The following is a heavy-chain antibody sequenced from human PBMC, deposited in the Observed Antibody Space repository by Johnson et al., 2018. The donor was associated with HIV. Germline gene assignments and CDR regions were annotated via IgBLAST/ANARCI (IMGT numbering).Heavy chain of an antibody. CDR2: ISDSGST. CDR3: ARGKKQWLDEDAFDI. J-gene: IGHJ3*02. D-gene: IGHD6-19*01. V-gene: IGHV3-11*04. CDR1: GFTFSDYY. Sequence: QVQLVESGGALVKPGGSLRLSCAASGFTFSDYYMSRIRQAPGKGLEWVSAISDSGSTYYADSVKGRFTISRDSSKNTLYLQMNSLRAEDTAVYYCARGKKQWLDEDAFDIWGQGTMVTVSS.